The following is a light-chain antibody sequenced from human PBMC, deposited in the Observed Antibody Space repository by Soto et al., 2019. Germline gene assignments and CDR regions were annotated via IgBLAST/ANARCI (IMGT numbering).Light chain of an antibody. CDR3: SSYAGSNNLI. CDR1: SSDVGRYNY. Sequence: QSVLTQSPSASGSPGQSVTISCTGTSSDVGRYNYVSWYQQHPGKAPKLMIYEVTKRPSGVPDRFSGSKSGNTASLTVSGLQAEDEADYYCSSYAGSNNLIFGGGTKLTVL. CDR2: EVT. V-gene: IGLV2-8*01. J-gene: IGLJ2*01.